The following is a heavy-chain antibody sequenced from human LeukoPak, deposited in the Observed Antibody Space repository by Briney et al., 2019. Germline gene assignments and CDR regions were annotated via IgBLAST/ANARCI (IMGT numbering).Heavy chain of an antibody. Sequence: SETLSLTCAVYGGSFSGYYWSWIRQPPGKGLEWIGEINHSGSTNYNPSLKSRVTISVDTSKNQFSLKLSSVTAADTAVYYCTRDSPYGDYLFDYWGQGTLVTVSS. CDR2: INHSGST. J-gene: IGHJ4*02. V-gene: IGHV4-34*01. CDR3: TRDSPYGDYLFDY. CDR1: GGSFSGYY. D-gene: IGHD4-17*01.